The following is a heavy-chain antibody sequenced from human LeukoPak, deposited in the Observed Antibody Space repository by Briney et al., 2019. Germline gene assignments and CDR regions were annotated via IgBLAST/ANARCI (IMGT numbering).Heavy chain of an antibody. CDR3: AKSSSRRSPPSMVRRAATKCTSFDS. D-gene: IGHD3-10*01. CDR1: GFTFSSYG. CDR2: ISYEGSNK. Sequence: RGSLRLSCAASGFTFSSYGMHWVRDAPGKGLGWVAVISYEGSNKYYADSLKGRFTISRDNSKNTVYLQINSLRAEDTAVYYCAKSSSRRSPPSMVRRAATKCTSFDSWGQGTPVTVSS. J-gene: IGHJ4*02. V-gene: IGHV3-30*18.